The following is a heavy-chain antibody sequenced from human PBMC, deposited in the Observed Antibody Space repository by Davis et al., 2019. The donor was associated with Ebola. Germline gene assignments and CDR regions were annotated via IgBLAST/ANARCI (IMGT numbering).Heavy chain of an antibody. V-gene: IGHV1-2*01. CDR1: RSTFTVYY. J-gene: IGHJ6*04. D-gene: IGHD6-13*01. CDR3: ARGGITAATEGLLYHYYGLDV. Sequence: ASVPVSRQSSRSTFTVYYIHWLRQPPGQGPEWMGRIHPNSGGTRLPQRFQGRVTNTRDTSISTGYMEVSRLRSDDTAVYYCARGGITAATEGLLYHYYGLDVWGKGTTVTVSS. CDR2: IHPNSGGT.